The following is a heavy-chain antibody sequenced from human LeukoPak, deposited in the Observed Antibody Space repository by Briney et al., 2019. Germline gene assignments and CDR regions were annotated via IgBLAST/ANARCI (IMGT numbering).Heavy chain of an antibody. CDR3: ARAYTGYEAFDY. CDR2: INPNSGGT. Sequence: ASVKVSCKASGYTFTCYYLHWVRQAPGQGLEWMGWINPNSGGTNYAQKFQGRVTMTRDTSITTAYMELSSLRSDDTAVYYCARAYTGYEAFDYSGQGTLVTVSS. D-gene: IGHD5-12*01. V-gene: IGHV1-2*02. J-gene: IGHJ4*02. CDR1: GYTFTCYY.